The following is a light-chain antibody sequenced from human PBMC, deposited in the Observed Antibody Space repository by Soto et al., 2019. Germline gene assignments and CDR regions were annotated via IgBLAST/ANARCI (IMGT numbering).Light chain of an antibody. V-gene: IGKV3-15*01. CDR1: QTVNNN. Sequence: DIVMTQSRATLSMSPGERATLSCRASQTVNNNLAWNQQKPGHAPRLLIYGASTRATGIPDRFSGSGSGTDFTLTISSLQSEDFAVYYCQQYGRWPWTFGQGTKVEIK. CDR2: GAS. CDR3: QQYGRWPWT. J-gene: IGKJ1*01.